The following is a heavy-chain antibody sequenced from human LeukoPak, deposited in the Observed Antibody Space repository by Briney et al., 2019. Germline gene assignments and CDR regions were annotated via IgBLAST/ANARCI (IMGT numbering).Heavy chain of an antibody. CDR2: IYTSGST. D-gene: IGHD6-19*01. Sequence: SETLSLTCTVSGGSFSGYYWSWLRQSAGKALEWIWRIYTSGSTNYNPSLKSRVTMSVDTSKNQFSLKLSSVTAADTAVYYCARVSSAGIWDYWGQGTLVTVSS. J-gene: IGHJ4*02. V-gene: IGHV4-4*07. CDR1: GGSFSGYY. CDR3: ARVSSAGIWDY.